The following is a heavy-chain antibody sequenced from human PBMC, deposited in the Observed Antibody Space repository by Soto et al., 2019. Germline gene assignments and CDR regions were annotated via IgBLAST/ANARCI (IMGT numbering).Heavy chain of an antibody. CDR2: IDHSGST. V-gene: IGHV4-34*01. D-gene: IGHD2-15*01. CDR1: GGSFSAYY. CDR3: VRGLRYSGMDV. J-gene: IGHJ6*02. Sequence: SETLSLTCAANGGSFSAYYCTWIRQPPWRGLEWIGEIDHSGSTNYNPSLESRVTISIDTAKNRFSLNVTSVTAADTAVYYCVRGLRYSGMDVAGQGTTVTAP.